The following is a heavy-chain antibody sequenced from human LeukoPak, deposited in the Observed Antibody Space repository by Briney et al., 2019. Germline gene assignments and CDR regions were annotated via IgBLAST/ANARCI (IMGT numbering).Heavy chain of an antibody. Sequence: SQTLSLICAISGHSVPSNSPAWNSITQSPSKGLEWLGRTYYRSKWYNDYAISVKSRITINPDTARNQLSLQLNSVTPEDTAVYYCAKENTGFRAWGQGTLVTVSS. CDR2: TYYRSKWYN. CDR3: AKENTGFRA. D-gene: IGHD3-10*01. V-gene: IGHV6-1*01. J-gene: IGHJ5*02. CDR1: GHSVPSNSPA.